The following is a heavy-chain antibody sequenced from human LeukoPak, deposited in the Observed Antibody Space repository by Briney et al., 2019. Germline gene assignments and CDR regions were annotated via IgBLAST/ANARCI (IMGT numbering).Heavy chain of an antibody. J-gene: IGHJ4*02. D-gene: IGHD3-22*01. CDR1: GGNFSSYA. Sequence: SVKVSCKASGGNFSSYAIRWVRQAPGEGLEWMGGITHIFGTANYAQKFQGRVTITADKSTSTAYMELSSLRSEDTAVYYCARGRYYYDSSGYYIAYFDYWGQGTLVTVSS. V-gene: IGHV1-69*06. CDR3: ARGRYYYDSSGYYIAYFDY. CDR2: ITHIFGTA.